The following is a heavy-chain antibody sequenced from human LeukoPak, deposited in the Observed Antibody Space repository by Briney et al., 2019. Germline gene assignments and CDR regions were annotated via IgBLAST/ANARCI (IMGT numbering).Heavy chain of an antibody. CDR2: ASGSSGST. D-gene: IGHD6-19*01. CDR3: AKGSVAGTRYYFEY. V-gene: IGHV3-23*01. J-gene: IGHJ4*02. CDR1: GFTFSSYA. Sequence: GGSLRLSCAASGFTFSSYAMSWVRQAPGKGLEWVSCASGSSGSTYYADYVRGRFTISRDNSKSTVYLQMNSLRAEDTAVYYCAKGSVAGTRYYFEYWGLGTLVTVSS.